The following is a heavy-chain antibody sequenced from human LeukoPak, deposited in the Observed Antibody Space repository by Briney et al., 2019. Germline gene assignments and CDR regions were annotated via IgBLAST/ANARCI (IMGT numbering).Heavy chain of an antibody. D-gene: IGHD3-10*01. Sequence: TSETLSLTCTVSGGSISSYYWSWIRQPAGKGLEWIGRIYTSGSTNYNPSLKSRVTMSVDTSKNQFSLKLSSVTAADTAVYYCARYGPYYYGSGRHWFDPWGQGTLVTVSS. V-gene: IGHV4-4*07. CDR1: GGSISSYY. J-gene: IGHJ5*02. CDR2: IYTSGST. CDR3: ARYGPYYYGSGRHWFDP.